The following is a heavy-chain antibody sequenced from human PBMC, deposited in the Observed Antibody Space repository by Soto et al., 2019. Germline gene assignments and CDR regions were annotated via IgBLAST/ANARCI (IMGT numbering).Heavy chain of an antibody. CDR2: LYYGRSA. CDR1: GDSISSYY. D-gene: IGHD3-22*01. J-gene: IGHJ4*02. CDR3: ALRSMAVVPEY. Sequence: QVQLQESGPGLVKPSETLSLTCAVSGDSISSYYCMWIRQPPGKGLESIGYLYYGRSANYNPSLWSRVSLSVDTSTNQCSLTLSSMTAADTAVYYCALRSMAVVPEYWGQGTLVTVSS. V-gene: IGHV4-59*01.